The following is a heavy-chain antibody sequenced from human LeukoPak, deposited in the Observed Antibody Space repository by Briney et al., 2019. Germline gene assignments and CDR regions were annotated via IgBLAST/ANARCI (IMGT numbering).Heavy chain of an antibody. Sequence: SETLSLTCTVSGGSVSSSSYYWGWIRQPPGKGLEWIGSIYYSGSAYYNPSLKSRVTISVDTSKNQFSLKLSSVTAADTAVYYCARDRAEGWDNGNDAFDIWGQGTMVTVSS. J-gene: IGHJ3*02. CDR1: GGSVSSSSYY. CDR2: IYYSGSA. V-gene: IGHV4-39*07. D-gene: IGHD1-26*01. CDR3: ARDRAEGWDNGNDAFDI.